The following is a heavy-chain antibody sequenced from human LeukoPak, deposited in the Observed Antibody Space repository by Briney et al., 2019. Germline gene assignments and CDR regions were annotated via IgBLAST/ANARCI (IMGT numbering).Heavy chain of an antibody. Sequence: ASVTVSCKASGYTFNRYGMNWVRQAPIQGLEWMGWINTNTGNPTYAQGFTGRFVFSLDTSVSTAYLQINSLKAEDTAVYYCARDSISGSYVHYDNWGQGTLVTVSS. D-gene: IGHD1-26*01. CDR2: INTNTGNP. J-gene: IGHJ4*02. CDR1: GYTFNRYG. CDR3: ARDSISGSYVHYDN. V-gene: IGHV7-4-1*02.